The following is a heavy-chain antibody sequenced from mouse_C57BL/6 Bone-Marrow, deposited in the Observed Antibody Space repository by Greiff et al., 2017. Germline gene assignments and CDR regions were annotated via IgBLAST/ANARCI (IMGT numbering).Heavy chain of an antibody. Sequence: QVQLQQSGPELVKPGASVKISCKASGYAFSSSWMNWVKQRPGKGLEWIGRIYPGDGDTNYNGKFKGKATLTADKSSSTAYKQLSSLTSEDSAVCFCARLLRQFADWGQGTLVTVSA. J-gene: IGHJ3*01. CDR3: ARLLRQFAD. V-gene: IGHV1-82*01. CDR1: GYAFSSSW. CDR2: IYPGDGDT. D-gene: IGHD1-2*01.